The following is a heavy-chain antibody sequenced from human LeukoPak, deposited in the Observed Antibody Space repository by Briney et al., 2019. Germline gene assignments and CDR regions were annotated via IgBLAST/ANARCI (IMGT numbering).Heavy chain of an antibody. Sequence: PSETLSLTCTVSGGSISSSSYYWGWIRQPPGTGLEWLGSIYYSGSTYYNPSLKRRVTISVDTSKNQFSLKLGSVTAADTAVYYCASSTGGFGYSYAIDYWGQGTLVTVSS. CDR3: ASSTGGFGYSYAIDY. D-gene: IGHD5-18*01. J-gene: IGHJ4*02. CDR1: GGSISSSSYY. V-gene: IGHV4-39*01. CDR2: IYYSGST.